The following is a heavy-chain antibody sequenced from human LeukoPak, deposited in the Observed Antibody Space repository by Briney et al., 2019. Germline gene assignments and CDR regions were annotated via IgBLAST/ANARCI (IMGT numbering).Heavy chain of an antibody. CDR2: INHSGST. J-gene: IGHJ4*02. D-gene: IGHD6-19*01. V-gene: IGHV4-34*01. CDR1: GGSFSGYY. CDR3: AGLRGWSDY. Sequence: SETLSLTCAVYGGSFSGYYWSWIRQPPGKGLEWIGEINHSGSTNYNPSLKSRVTISVDTSKNQFSLKLSSVTAADTAVYYCAGLRGWSDYWGQGTLVTVSS.